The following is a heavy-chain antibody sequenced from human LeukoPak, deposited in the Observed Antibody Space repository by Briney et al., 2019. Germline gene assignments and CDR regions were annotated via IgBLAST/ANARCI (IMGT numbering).Heavy chain of an antibody. V-gene: IGHV3-23*01. CDR2: ISGSGGST. CDR3: ARYIVVVVAADY. Sequence: GGSLRLSCAASGFTFSSYAMSWVRQAPGKGLEWVSAISGSGGSTYYADSVKGRFTISRDNSKNTLYLQMNSLRAEDTAVYYCARYIVVVVAADYWGQGTLSPSPQ. D-gene: IGHD2-15*01. CDR1: GFTFSSYA. J-gene: IGHJ4*02.